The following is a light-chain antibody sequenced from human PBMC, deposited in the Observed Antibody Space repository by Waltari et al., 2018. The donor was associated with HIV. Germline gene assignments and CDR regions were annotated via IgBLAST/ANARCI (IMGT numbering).Light chain of an antibody. CDR2: DVS. CDR3: CSYAGSYTLV. V-gene: IGLV2-11*01. Sequence: QSALTQPRPVSGSPGQSVTISCTGTSSDVGRYNYVSWYQQYPGRAPKLMMYDVSKRPPGVPDRFSGSKSGNTASLTISGLQTEDEGDYYCCSYAGSYTLVFGGGTKLTVL. CDR1: SSDVGRYNY. J-gene: IGLJ2*01.